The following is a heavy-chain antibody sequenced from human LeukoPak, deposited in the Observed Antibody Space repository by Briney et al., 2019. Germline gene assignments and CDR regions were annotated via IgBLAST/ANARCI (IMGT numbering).Heavy chain of an antibody. D-gene: IGHD3-3*01. CDR1: GFTFSSYA. Sequence: GGSLRLSCAASGFTFSSYAMSWVRQAPGKGLEWVSAISGSGGSTYYADSVKGRFTISRDNSKNTLYLQMNSLRAEDTAVYYCAKEGGDYDFWSGYYRAASVDDYWGQGTLVTVSS. J-gene: IGHJ4*02. V-gene: IGHV3-23*01. CDR3: AKEGGDYDFWSGYYRAASVDDY. CDR2: ISGSGGST.